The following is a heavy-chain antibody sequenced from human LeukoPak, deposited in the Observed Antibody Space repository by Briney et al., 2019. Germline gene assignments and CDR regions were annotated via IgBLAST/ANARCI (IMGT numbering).Heavy chain of an antibody. Sequence: PGRSLRLSCAASGFTFSSSAMHWVRQAPGKGLEWVAVISYDGSNKYYADSVKGRFTISRDNSKNTLYLQMNSLRAEDTAVYYCASETVDTAMGITYYYDSSGYDWGQGTLVTVSS. D-gene: IGHD3-22*01. CDR2: ISYDGSNK. J-gene: IGHJ4*02. CDR3: ASETVDTAMGITYYYDSSGYD. CDR1: GFTFSSSA. V-gene: IGHV3-30*04.